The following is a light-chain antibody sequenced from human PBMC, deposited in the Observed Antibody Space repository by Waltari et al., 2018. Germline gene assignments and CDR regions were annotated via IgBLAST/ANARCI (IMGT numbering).Light chain of an antibody. CDR1: HDISSY. CDR3: QQVNTFAPT. Sequence: QLTQSPSSLSASVGDRVTTNCRTSHDISSYLLWYQHKPGKAPKPLLYAASELKSGVPARFSGSGSGTNFPLTIRSLAPEDFATYSCQQVNTFAPTFGGGTKVDI. CDR2: AAS. J-gene: IGKJ4*01. V-gene: IGKV1-9*01.